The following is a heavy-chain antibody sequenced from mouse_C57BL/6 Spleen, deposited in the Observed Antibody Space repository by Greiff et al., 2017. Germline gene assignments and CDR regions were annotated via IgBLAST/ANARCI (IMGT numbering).Heavy chain of an antibody. CDR2: LDPANGNT. D-gene: IGHD3-2*02. Sequence: EVQLQQSVAELVRPGASVKLSCTASGFNIKNTYLPWVKQRPDQGLAWIGRLDPANGNTNSAQKFQGQATLPAAPASNTSYLQLSSRRSEDTAIEYDARHAQATHEAMDYWGQGTAVTVSS. CDR1: GFNIKNTY. CDR3: ARHAQATHEAMDY. J-gene: IGHJ4*01. V-gene: IGHV14-3*01.